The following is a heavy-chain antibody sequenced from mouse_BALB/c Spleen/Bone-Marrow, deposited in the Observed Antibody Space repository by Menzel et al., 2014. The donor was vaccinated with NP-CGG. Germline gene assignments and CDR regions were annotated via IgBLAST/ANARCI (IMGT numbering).Heavy chain of an antibody. V-gene: IGHV5-9-4*01. D-gene: IGHD3-1*01. J-gene: IGHJ2*01. Sequence: EVMLVESGGGLVKPGGSLKLSCAASECTFSSYAMSWVRQSPEKRLEWVAEISSGGSYTYYPDTVTGRFTISRDNAKNTLYLEMSSLRSEDTAMYYRARDSSGYFDYWGQGTTLTVSS. CDR2: ISSGGSYT. CDR1: ECTFSSYA. CDR3: ARDSSGYFDY.